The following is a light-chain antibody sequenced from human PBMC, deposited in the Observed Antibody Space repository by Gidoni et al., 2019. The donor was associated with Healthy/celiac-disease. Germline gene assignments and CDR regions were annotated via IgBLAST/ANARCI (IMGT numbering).Light chain of an antibody. V-gene: IGLV3-1*01. CDR2: QYS. CDR3: QAWDSSTDVV. J-gene: IGLJ2*01. CDR1: ELGDKY. Sequence: SYELTQPPSVSVSPGQTASITCSGDELGDKYACWYQQKPGQSPVLVNYQYSKRPSGIPERFSGSNSGNTATLTISGTEAMDEADYYCQAWDSSTDVVFGGGTKLTVL.